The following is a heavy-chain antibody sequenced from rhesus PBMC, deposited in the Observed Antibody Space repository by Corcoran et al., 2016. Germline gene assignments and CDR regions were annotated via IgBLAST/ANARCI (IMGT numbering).Heavy chain of an antibody. V-gene: IGHV4S10*01. CDR3: ARVYGSSYLGSFDY. CDR1: GGSISDSYR. J-gene: IGHJ4*01. Sequence: QVQLQESGPGVVKPSETLSLTCAVSGGSISDSYRWSWIRQPPGKGLGWIGYIYGSSTSTNYNPSLKSRVTISKATSKNQFSLKLSSVTAADTAVYYCARVYGSSYLGSFDYWGQGVLVTISS. D-gene: IGHD4-29*01. CDR2: IYGSSTST.